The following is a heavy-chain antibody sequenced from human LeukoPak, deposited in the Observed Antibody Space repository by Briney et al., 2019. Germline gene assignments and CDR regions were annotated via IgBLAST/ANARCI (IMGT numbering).Heavy chain of an antibody. Sequence: SETLSLTCAVSGYSLIKGYYWGWIRQHTGKGLEWVWSMYHNRGTYYNPSLKSRVTISMDTSKNQFSLRLSSVTAADTAVYYCASYYASGVSAYDYFGMDVWGKGTTVTVS. D-gene: IGHD3-10*01. V-gene: IGHV4-38-2*01. CDR3: ASYYASGVSAYDYFGMDV. J-gene: IGHJ6*04. CDR1: GYSLIKGYY. CDR2: MYHNRGT.